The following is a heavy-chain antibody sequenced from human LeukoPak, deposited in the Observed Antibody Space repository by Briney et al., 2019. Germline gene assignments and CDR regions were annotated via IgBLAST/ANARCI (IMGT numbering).Heavy chain of an antibody. CDR2: INPSGGST. J-gene: IGHJ4*02. V-gene: IGHV1-46*01. CDR3: ARGIGATMIVPFDY. D-gene: IGHD3-22*01. Sequence: ASVKVSCTASGYTFTSYYMHWVRQPPGQGLELMGIINPSGGSTSYSQKFQGRVTMTRDTSTGTVYVELSSLRSEDTAVYYCARGIGATMIVPFDYWGQGTLVTVSS. CDR1: GYTFTSYY.